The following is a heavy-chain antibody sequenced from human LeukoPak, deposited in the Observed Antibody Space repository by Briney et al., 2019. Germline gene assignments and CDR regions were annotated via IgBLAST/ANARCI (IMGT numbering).Heavy chain of an antibody. CDR1: GGSINNYY. CDR3: ARDLPDYGGNSYGY. V-gene: IGHV4-59*12. J-gene: IGHJ4*02. Sequence: PSETLSLTCTVSGGSINNYYWNWIRQPPGKGLEWFGYIYYSGSASYNPSLKSRVTISVDTSKNQFSLKLSSVTAADTAVYYCARDLPDYGGNSYGYWGQGTLVTVSS. CDR2: IYYSGSA. D-gene: IGHD4-23*01.